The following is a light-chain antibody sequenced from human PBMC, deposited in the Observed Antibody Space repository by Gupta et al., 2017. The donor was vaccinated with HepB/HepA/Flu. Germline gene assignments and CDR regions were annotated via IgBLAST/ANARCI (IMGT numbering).Light chain of an antibody. CDR1: QSVSGD. CDR2: SAS. CDR3: QQYDNWPLT. J-gene: IGKJ4*01. V-gene: IGKV3-15*01. Sequence: ELVMTQSPATLSVSLGERATLSCRASQSVSGDLAWYQQTPGQAPRLLLYSASTRAAGIPARFSGSGSGTEFTLTISSLQSEDFAVYYCQQYDNWPLTFGRGTXVKIK.